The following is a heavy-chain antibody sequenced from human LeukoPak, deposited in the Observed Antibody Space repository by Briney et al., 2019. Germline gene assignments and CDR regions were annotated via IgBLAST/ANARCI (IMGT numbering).Heavy chain of an antibody. J-gene: IGHJ6*03. CDR2: LYSDGST. CDR3: AKQGCPNGVCFSYYYYMDV. CDR1: GFTVSRNY. D-gene: IGHD2-8*01. V-gene: IGHV3-53*01. Sequence: PGGSLRLSCAASGFTVSRNYMSWVRQAPGKGLEWVSVLYSDGSTYHADSVKGRFTISRDNSKNTLYLQMNSLRAEDTAVYYCAKQGCPNGVCFSYYYYMDVWGRGTTVTVSS.